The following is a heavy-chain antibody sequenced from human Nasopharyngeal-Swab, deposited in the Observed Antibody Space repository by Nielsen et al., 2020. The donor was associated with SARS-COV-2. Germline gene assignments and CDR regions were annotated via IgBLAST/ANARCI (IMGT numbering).Heavy chain of an antibody. CDR1: GGSISSYY. CDR3: AREVTNYGMDV. J-gene: IGHJ6*02. D-gene: IGHD4-17*01. CDR2: IYYSGST. Sequence: SETLSLTCTVSGGSISSYYWSWIRQPPGKGLEWIGYIYYSGSTNYNPSLKNRVTISVDTSKNQFSLKLSSVTAADTAVYYCAREVTNYGMDVWGQGTTVTVSS. V-gene: IGHV4-59*01.